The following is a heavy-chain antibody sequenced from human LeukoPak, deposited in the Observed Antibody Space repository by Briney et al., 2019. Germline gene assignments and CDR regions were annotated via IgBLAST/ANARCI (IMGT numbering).Heavy chain of an antibody. CDR3: AKDRDGADRIIL. D-gene: IGHD5-24*01. J-gene: IGHJ4*02. Sequence: ASVKVSCKVVAYDFTGYYIHWVRQAPGQGPEWMGRLNPNTGHAVYAFKFQGRVTITRDTSSSTAYMEVTRLTSDDTALYYCAKDRDGADRIILWGQGTLVTVSS. V-gene: IGHV1-2*06. CDR1: AYDFTGYY. CDR2: LNPNTGHA.